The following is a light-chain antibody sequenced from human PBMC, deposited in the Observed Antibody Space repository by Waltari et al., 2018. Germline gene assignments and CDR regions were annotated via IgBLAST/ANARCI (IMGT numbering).Light chain of an antibody. CDR2: EAS. CDR1: QSISRY. J-gene: IGKJ1*01. V-gene: IGKV3-20*01. CDR3: QNHERLPAT. Sequence: IVLTQSPGTLSLSPGERATLSCRASQSISRYLVWYQQKPGQPPRLLIYEASRRATGIPARFSGSGSGTDFSLTISRLEPEDFGVYYCQNHERLPATFGQGTRVEI.